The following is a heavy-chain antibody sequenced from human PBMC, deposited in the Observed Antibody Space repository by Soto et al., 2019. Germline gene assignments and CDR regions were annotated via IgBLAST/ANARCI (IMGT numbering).Heavy chain of an antibody. D-gene: IGHD4-4*01. CDR2: INANGGST. J-gene: IGHJ3*01. V-gene: IGHV1-46*03. Sequence: QVQLVQSGAEVKKPGASVRVSCKASGYTFTNYYIVWVRQAPGQGLEWMGIINANGGSTTYVQKFQGRVTMTRDTSTSTVYMELSSLRSEDTAVYYCARAACTTVTNRLNDVFDVWGQGTMVTVSS. CDR3: ARAACTTVTNRLNDVFDV. CDR1: GYTFTNYY.